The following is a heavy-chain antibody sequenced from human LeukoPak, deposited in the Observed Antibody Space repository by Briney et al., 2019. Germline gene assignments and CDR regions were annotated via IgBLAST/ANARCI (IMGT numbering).Heavy chain of an antibody. CDR3: ASGCSSTSCYRGRDY. Sequence: GGSLRLSCVASGFTFSSYIMSWVRQAPRKGLGWVSSISSSSSYIYYADSVKGRFTISRDNAKNSLYLQMNSLRAEDTAVYYCASGCSSTSCYRGRDYWGQGTLVTVSS. D-gene: IGHD2-2*01. J-gene: IGHJ4*02. CDR1: GFTFSSYI. CDR2: ISSSSSYI. V-gene: IGHV3-21*01.